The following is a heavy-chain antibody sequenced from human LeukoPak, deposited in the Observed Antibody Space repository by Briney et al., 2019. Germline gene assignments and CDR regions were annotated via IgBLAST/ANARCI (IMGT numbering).Heavy chain of an antibody. CDR3: ARGDNNGWYSDY. Sequence: SVKVSCKASGYTFTSYGISWVRQAPGQGLEWMGGIIPIFGTANYAQKFQGRFTITTDESTNTAYMELSSLRFEDTAVYYCARGDNNGWYSDYWGQGTLVTVSS. D-gene: IGHD6-19*01. J-gene: IGHJ4*02. CDR2: IIPIFGTA. CDR1: GYTFTSYG. V-gene: IGHV1-69*05.